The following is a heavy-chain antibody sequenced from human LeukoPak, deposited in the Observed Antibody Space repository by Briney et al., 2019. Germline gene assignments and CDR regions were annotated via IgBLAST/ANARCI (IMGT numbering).Heavy chain of an antibody. J-gene: IGHJ5*02. D-gene: IGHD3-3*01. CDR1: GGSISSSSYY. CDR2: IYYSGST. V-gene: IGHV4-39*01. CDR3: ASFCVVTIFGVVPPYNWFDP. Sequence: SETLSLTCTVSGGSISSSSYYWGWIRQPPGKGLEWIGSIYYSGSTYYNPSLKSRVTISVDTSKNQFSLKLSSVTAADTAVYYCASFCVVTIFGVVPPYNWFDPWGQGTLVTVSS.